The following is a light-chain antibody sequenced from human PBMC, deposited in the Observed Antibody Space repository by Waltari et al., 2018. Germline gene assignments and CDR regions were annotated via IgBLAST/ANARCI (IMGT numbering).Light chain of an antibody. CDR1: SSDVGGYNY. CDR3: SSYAGYSAVV. CDR2: DVS. J-gene: IGLJ2*01. Sequence: QSALTQPASVSGSPGQSITISCTGTSSDVGGYNYVSWYQHHPGKAPKPIIYDVSRWPSGVSSRFSGSKSGNTASLTISGLQAEDDADYYCSSYAGYSAVVFGGGTKVTVL. V-gene: IGLV2-14*03.